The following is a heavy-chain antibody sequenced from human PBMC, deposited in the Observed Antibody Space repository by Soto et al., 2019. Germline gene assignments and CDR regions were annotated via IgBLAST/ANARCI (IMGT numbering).Heavy chain of an antibody. CDR1: GFTFSSYA. CDR3: AKGRVGCSSTSCYGFDY. D-gene: IGHD2-2*01. V-gene: IGHV3-23*01. CDR2: ISGSGGST. J-gene: IGHJ4*02. Sequence: EVQLLESGGGLVQPGGSLRLSCAASGFTFSSYAMSWVRQAPGKGLEWVSAISGSGGSTYYADSVKGRFTISRDNSKNTLYLQMNSLRAEDTAVYYCAKGRVGCSSTSCYGFDYWGQGTLVTVSS.